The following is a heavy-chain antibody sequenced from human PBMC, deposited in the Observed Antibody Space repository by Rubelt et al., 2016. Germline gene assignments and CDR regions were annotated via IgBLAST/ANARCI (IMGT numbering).Heavy chain of an antibody. CDR3: ARDLVAAAGTDFDY. D-gene: IGHD6-13*01. Sequence: FQGRVTITRDTSASTAYMELSSLRSEDTAMYYCARDLVAAAGTDFDYWGQGTLVTVSS. J-gene: IGHJ4*02. V-gene: IGHV1-3*01.